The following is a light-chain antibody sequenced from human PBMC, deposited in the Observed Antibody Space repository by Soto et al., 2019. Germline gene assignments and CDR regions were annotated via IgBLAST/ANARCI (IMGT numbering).Light chain of an antibody. CDR2: DAS. Sequence: EIVLTQSPATLSLSPGERATLSCRASQSVSRYLAWYQQKPGQAPRLLIYDASNRATGIPERFSGSGSGTDFTLTISSLEPEDFAVYYCQQRSNWPLTFGGGTKVEIK. J-gene: IGKJ4*01. CDR1: QSVSRY. V-gene: IGKV3-11*01. CDR3: QQRSNWPLT.